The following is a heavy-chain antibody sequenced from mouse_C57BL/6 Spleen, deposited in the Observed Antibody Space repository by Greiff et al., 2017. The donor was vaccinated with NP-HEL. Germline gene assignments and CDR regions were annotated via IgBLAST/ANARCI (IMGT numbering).Heavy chain of an antibody. J-gene: IGHJ4*01. CDR3: AKNRATTTDYAMGY. CDR2: IWRGGST. V-gene: IGHV2-5*01. D-gene: IGHD3-1*01. CDR1: GFSLTSYG. Sequence: VQLQQSGPGLVQPSQSLSITCTVSGFSLTSYGVHWVRQSPGKGLEWLGVIWRGGSTDYNAAFMSRLSITKDNSKSQVFFKMNSLQADDTAIYYCAKNRATTTDYAMGYWGQGASVTVSS.